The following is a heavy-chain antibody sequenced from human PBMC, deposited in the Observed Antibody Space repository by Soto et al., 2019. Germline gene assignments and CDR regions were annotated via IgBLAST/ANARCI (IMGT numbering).Heavy chain of an antibody. CDR2: IKQDGSEK. Sequence: EVQLVESGGGLVQPGGSLRLSCAASGFTFSSYWMSWVRQAPGKGLEWVANIKQDGSEKYYVDSVKGRFTISRDNAKNSLYLQMNSPRAEDTAVYYCARDHEETRWLQLRYYGMDVWGQGTTVTVSS. D-gene: IGHD5-12*01. CDR3: ARDHEETRWLQLRYYGMDV. CDR1: GFTFSSYW. J-gene: IGHJ6*02. V-gene: IGHV3-7*01.